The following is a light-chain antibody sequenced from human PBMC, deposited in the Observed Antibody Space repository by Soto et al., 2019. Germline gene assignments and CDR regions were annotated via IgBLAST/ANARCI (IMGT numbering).Light chain of an antibody. CDR2: GAS. J-gene: IGKJ1*01. CDR1: QSVDTLY. CDR3: QQFDHSPWT. Sequence: ETVLTQSPDTLSLSPGDRATLSCRASQSVDTLYLTWYQQRPGQAPRLLIRGASRRATGIPDRFSGSGSGTDFTLTISGLEAEDFAVYYCQQFDHSPWTFGQGTKVDIK. V-gene: IGKV3-20*01.